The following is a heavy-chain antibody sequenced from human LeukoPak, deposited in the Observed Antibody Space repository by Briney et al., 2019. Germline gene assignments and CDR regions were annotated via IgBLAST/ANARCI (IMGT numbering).Heavy chain of an antibody. CDR2: ISSGGSPI. CDR3: ARGTTVTGYDY. J-gene: IGHJ4*02. Sequence: GGSLRLSCAASGFTFSNSNMNWVREAPGKGLEWVSYISSGGSPIYYTESVKGRFTISRDNAKNSLYLQMNSLRAEGTAVYYCARGTTVTGYDYWGQGTLVTASS. D-gene: IGHD4-17*01. V-gene: IGHV3-48*01. CDR1: GFTFSNSN.